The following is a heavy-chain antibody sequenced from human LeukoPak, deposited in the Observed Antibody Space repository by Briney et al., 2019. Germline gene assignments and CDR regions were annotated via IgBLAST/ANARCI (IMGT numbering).Heavy chain of an antibody. J-gene: IGHJ6*03. CDR1: GFTFSSYS. CDR3: AKDWDSYGYWGYYMDV. CDR2: ISSSSSTI. D-gene: IGHD5-18*01. V-gene: IGHV3-48*01. Sequence: PGGSLRLSCAASGFTFSSYSMNWVRQAPGKGLEWVSYISSSSSTIYYADSVKGRFTISRDNSKNTLYLQMNSLRAEDTAVYYCAKDWDSYGYWGYYMDVWGKGTTVTVSS.